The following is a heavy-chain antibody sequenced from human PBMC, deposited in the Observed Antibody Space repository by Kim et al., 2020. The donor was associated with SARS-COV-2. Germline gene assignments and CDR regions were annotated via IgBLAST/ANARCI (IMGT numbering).Heavy chain of an antibody. CDR3: ARGGWLKPMSGYCTNGVCYSELDY. CDR2: IIPIFGTA. J-gene: IGHJ4*02. CDR1: GGTFSSYA. V-gene: IGHV1-69*13. Sequence: SVKVSCKASGGTFSSYAISWVRQAPGQGLEWMGGIIPIFGTANYAQKFQGRVTITADESTSTAYMELSSLRSEDTAVYYCARGGWLKPMSGYCTNGVCYSELDYWGQGTLVTVSS. D-gene: IGHD2-8*01.